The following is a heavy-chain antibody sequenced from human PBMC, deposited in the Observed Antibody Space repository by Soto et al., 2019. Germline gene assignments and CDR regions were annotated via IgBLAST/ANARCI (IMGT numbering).Heavy chain of an antibody. J-gene: IGHJ4*02. CDR3: AKDRLGGGLDY. Sequence: EVQLLQSGGGLVQPGGSLRLSCAASGFIFSNYAMNWVRQAPGKGLEWVSIVTSRGDTTYYADSVKGRFTLSRDNSKNTLYLPVNSLTAEDTAGYYCAKDRLGGGLDYWGQGPLVSVSS. CDR2: VTSRGDTT. CDR1: GFIFSNYA. V-gene: IGHV3-23*01. D-gene: IGHD3-16*01.